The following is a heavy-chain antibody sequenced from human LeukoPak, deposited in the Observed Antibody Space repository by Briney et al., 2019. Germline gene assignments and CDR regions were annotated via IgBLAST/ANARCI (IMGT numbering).Heavy chain of an antibody. D-gene: IGHD5-18*01. CDR1: GYTFTSYG. V-gene: IGHV1-18*01. Sequence: ASVKVSCKASGYTFTSYGISWVRQAPGQGLEWMGWISAYNGNTNYAQKLQGGVTMTTDTSTSTAYMELRSLRSDDTAVYYCARIAHSYGNDRATNWFDPWGQGTLVTVSS. CDR3: ARIAHSYGNDRATNWFDP. J-gene: IGHJ5*02. CDR2: ISAYNGNT.